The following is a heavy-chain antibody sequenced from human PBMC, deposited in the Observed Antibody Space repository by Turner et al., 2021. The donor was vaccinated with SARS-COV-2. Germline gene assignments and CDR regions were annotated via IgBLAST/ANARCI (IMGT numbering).Heavy chain of an antibody. CDR1: GFTFSSYG. J-gene: IGHJ5*02. V-gene: IGHV3-30*19. Sequence: QVQLVESGGGVVQPGRSLRLSCAASGFTFSSYGMHWVRQAPGKGPEWVAVISYDGSNKYYADSVKGRFTISRDNSKNTLYLQMNSLRVEDTAVYYCARDLGGFFDPWGQGTLVTVSS. D-gene: IGHD3-10*01. CDR2: ISYDGSNK. CDR3: ARDLGGFFDP.